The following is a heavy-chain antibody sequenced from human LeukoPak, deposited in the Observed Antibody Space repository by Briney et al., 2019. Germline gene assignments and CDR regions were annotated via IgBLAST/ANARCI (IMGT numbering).Heavy chain of an antibody. CDR2: MNPNSGDT. Sequence: ASVKVSCKASGYTFTNYDINWVRQAAGQGLEWMGWMNPNSGDTDYVLKFRGKVTMTRDTSISTAYMELSSLTYEDSAVYYCTRSGSGGGVRFDFWGQGTPVTVSS. V-gene: IGHV1-8*01. CDR3: TRSGSGGGVRFDF. CDR1: GYTFTNYD. J-gene: IGHJ4*02. D-gene: IGHD3-10*01.